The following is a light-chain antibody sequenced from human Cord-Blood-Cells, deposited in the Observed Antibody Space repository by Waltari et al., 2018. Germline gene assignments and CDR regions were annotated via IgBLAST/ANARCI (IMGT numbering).Light chain of an antibody. V-gene: IGLV2-23*01. J-gene: IGLJ3*02. CDR3: CSYAGSSTNWV. Sequence: QSALTQPASVSGSPGQSITISCTGTSSDVGSYNLVSWYQQHPGKAPKLMIYEGSKRPSGVSNRFSGSKSGNTASLTLSGLQAEDEADYYCCSYAGSSTNWVFGGGTKLTVL. CDR1: SSDVGSYNL. CDR2: EGS.